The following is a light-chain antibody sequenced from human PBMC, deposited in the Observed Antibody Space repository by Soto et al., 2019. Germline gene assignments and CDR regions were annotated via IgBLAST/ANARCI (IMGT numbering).Light chain of an antibody. J-gene: IGKJ3*01. CDR3: QKRSNWPPFT. CDR1: QSVSSY. CDR2: YAS. Sequence: EIVLTQSPATLSLSPGERATLSCRASQSVSSYLSWYQQNPGQAPRLLIYYASNRATGFPASFSVSGSGADFTLTISSLAPEDFAVYYCQKRSNWPPFTFGPGTKVDIK. V-gene: IGKV3-11*01.